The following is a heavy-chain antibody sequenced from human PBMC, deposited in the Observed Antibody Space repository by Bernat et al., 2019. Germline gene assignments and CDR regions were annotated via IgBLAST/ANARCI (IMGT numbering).Heavy chain of an antibody. CDR2: ITSTSSYI. CDR1: GFTFSSYS. CDR3: ARERSSSSHSDY. V-gene: IGHV3-21*01. D-gene: IGHD6-6*01. J-gene: IGHJ4*02. Sequence: VQLVESGGGLVKPGGSLRLSCAASGFTFSSYSMNWVRQAPGKGLEWVSSITSTSSYIYYADSVKGRFTISRDNAKNSLYLQMNSLSAEDTAVYYCARERSSSSHSDYWGQGTLVTVSS.